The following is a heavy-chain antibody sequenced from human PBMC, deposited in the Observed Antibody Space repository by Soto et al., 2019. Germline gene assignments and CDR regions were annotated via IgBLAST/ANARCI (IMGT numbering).Heavy chain of an antibody. J-gene: IGHJ4*02. D-gene: IGHD2-15*01. CDR2: IYHSGST. CDR1: GYSISSGYY. Sequence: SETLSLTCAVSGYSISSGYYWGWIRQPPGKGLEWIGSIYHSGSTYYNPSLKSRVTISVDTSKNQFSLKLSSVTAADTAVYYCARQVVAPVAAIDYWGQGTLVTVSS. CDR3: ARQVVAPVAAIDY. V-gene: IGHV4-38-2*01.